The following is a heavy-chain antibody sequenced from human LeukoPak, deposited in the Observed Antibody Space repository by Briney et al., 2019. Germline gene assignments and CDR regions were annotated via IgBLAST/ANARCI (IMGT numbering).Heavy chain of an antibody. CDR2: ISSSGSTI. CDR3: ARDQASRPLGPHI. Sequence: LSLTCAVYGGSFSDYYMSWIRQAPGKGLEWVSYISSSGSTIYYADSVKGRFTISRDNAKNSLYLQMNSLRAEDTAVYYCARDQASRPLGPHIWGQGTMVTVSS. CDR1: GGSFSDYY. J-gene: IGHJ3*02. V-gene: IGHV3-11*01.